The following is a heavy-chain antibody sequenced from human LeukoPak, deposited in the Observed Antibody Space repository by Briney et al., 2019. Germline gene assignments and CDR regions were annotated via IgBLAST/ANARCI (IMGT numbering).Heavy chain of an antibody. CDR3: ARGKSLWFGELLGY. CDR2: ISSSGSTI. J-gene: IGHJ4*02. V-gene: IGHV3-48*03. Sequence: GGSLRLSCAAPGFTFSSYEMNWVRQAPGKGLEWVSYISSSGSTIYYADSVKGRFTISRDNAKNSLYLQMNSLRAEDTAVYYCARGKSLWFGELLGYWGQGTLVTVSS. CDR1: GFTFSSYE. D-gene: IGHD3-10*01.